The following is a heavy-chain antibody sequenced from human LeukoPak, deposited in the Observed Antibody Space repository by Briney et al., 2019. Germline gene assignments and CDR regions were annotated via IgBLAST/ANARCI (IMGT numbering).Heavy chain of an antibody. V-gene: IGHV4-4*07. CDR2: IYTSGST. Sequence: SETLSLTCTVSGGSISSYYWSWIRQPAGKGLEWIGRIYTSGSTNYNPSLKSRVAISVDTSKNQFSLKLSSVTAADTAVYYCARGSDYYDSSGYYPNWGQGTLVTVSS. CDR3: ARGSDYYDSSGYYPN. CDR1: GGSISSYY. J-gene: IGHJ4*02. D-gene: IGHD3-22*01.